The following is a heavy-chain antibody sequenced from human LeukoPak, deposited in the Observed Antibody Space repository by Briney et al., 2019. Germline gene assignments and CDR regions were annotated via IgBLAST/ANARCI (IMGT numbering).Heavy chain of an antibody. Sequence: GGSLRLSCAASGFDFDDYGKSWVRQAPGKGLEWVSGINWSGGSTGYGDSVKGRFTISRDNSKNTLYLQMNSLRAEDTAVYYCAKDEGPYYYYYMDVWGKGTTVTISS. V-gene: IGHV3-20*04. CDR2: INWSGGST. CDR3: AKDEGPYYYYYMDV. J-gene: IGHJ6*03. CDR1: GFDFDDYG.